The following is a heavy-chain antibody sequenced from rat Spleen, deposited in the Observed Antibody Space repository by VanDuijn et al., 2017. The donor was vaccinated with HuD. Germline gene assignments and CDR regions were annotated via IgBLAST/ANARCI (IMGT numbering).Heavy chain of an antibody. CDR2: ITNTGGST. CDR1: GFTFSNYY. V-gene: IGHV5-25*01. Sequence: EVQLVESGGGLVQPGRSLKLSCAASGFTFSNYYMAWVRQTPAKGLEWVASITNTGGSTYYPDSVKGRFTISRDDAKSTLYLQVDSLRSEDTTTYYCARGYVMDAWGQGASVTVSS. CDR3: ARGYVMDA. J-gene: IGHJ4*01.